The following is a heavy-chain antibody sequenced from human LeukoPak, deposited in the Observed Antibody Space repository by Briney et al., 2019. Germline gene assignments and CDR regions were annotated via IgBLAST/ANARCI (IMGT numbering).Heavy chain of an antibody. CDR3: AREVGGYFDY. Sequence: PSETLSLTCSVSGGSISSSNYYWGWIRQPPGKGLEWIGTIFYSGSTYYNPSLKSRVTISVDTSKNQFSLKLSSVTAADTAVYYCAREVGGYFDYWGQGTLVTVSS. CDR1: GGSISSSNYY. D-gene: IGHD2-15*01. CDR2: IFYSGST. V-gene: IGHV4-39*07. J-gene: IGHJ4*02.